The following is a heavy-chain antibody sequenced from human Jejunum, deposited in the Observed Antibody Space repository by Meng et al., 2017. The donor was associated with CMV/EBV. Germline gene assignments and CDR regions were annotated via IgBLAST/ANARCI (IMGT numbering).Heavy chain of an antibody. CDR2: INTKSGGT. D-gene: IGHD4-11*01. CDR3: ASGGPTVSGLAVDH. J-gene: IGHJ4*02. V-gene: IGHV1-2*02. CDR1: GYSFNDYY. Sequence: KPSGYSFNDYYMHWVRQAPGQGLESMGWINTKSGGTNYAQKFHGRLTMTRDTSISTAYMELSSLRFDDTAVYYCASGGPTVSGLAVDHWGQGTLVTVSS.